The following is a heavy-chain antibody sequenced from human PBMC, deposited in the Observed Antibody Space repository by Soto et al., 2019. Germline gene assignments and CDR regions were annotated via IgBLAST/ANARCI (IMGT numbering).Heavy chain of an antibody. CDR3: ARVGRGMKDGNNELVSLDY. D-gene: IGHD1-7*01. V-gene: IGHV1-69*06. Sequence: GASVKVSCKVSGSRFSNYVISWVRQAPGHGLEWLGRIIPIFNSTKYAQSFQGRVTITADKSTSTASLELSSLRSDDTAVYYCARVGRGMKDGNNELVSLDYWGQGTLVTVSS. CDR1: GSRFSNYV. CDR2: IIPIFNST. J-gene: IGHJ4*02.